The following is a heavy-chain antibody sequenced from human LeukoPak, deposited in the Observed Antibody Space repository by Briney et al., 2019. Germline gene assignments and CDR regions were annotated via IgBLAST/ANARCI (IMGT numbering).Heavy chain of an antibody. Sequence: GGSLRLSCAASGFTFSNAWMSWVRQAPGKGLEWVGRIKSKTDGGTTDYAAPVKGRFTISRDNSKNTLYLQMNSLRAEDTAVYYCAVYYYDSSGYYYGLDYWGQGTLVTVSS. J-gene: IGHJ4*02. CDR1: GFTFSNAW. D-gene: IGHD3-22*01. V-gene: IGHV3-15*01. CDR2: IKSKTDGGTT. CDR3: AVYYYDSSGYYYGLDY.